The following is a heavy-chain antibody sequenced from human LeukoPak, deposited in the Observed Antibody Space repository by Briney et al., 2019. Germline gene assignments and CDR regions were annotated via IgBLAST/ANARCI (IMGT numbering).Heavy chain of an antibody. CDR2: FSSSSCDI. V-gene: IGHV3-21*01. CDR3: ARVYYYGSWSYFAFDI. J-gene: IGHJ3*02. D-gene: IGHD3-10*01. CDR1: GFPFRRYS. Sequence: GGPLTLSCAASGFPFRRYSINWLREARGKGVEWVTSFSSSSCDIFYADPVKGRFTISRDNAKNSLYLQMNSLRAEDTAVYYCARVYYYGSWSYFAFDIWGQGTMVTVCS.